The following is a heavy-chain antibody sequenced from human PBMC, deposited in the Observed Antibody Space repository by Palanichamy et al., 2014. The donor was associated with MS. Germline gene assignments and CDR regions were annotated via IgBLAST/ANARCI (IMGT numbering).Heavy chain of an antibody. J-gene: IGHJ6*02. CDR3: ARSYSESFRSFKYYYAMDV. V-gene: IGHV4-59*01. Sequence: QVQLQESGPGLVKPSETLSLTCTISGGSFSNYYWTWIRQPPGKGLEWIGYVSPSGSTNYNPSLRSRVTMSVDTSKRQFSLRLSSVTAADTAVYFCARSYSESFRSFKYYYAMDVWGQGTTVTVSS. D-gene: IGHD5-18*01. CDR1: GGSFSNYY. CDR2: VSPSGST.